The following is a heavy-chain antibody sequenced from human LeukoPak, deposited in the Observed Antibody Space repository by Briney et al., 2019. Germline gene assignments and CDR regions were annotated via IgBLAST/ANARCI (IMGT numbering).Heavy chain of an antibody. CDR1: GFTFSSYG. J-gene: IGHJ4*02. CDR2: IWYDGSNK. D-gene: IGHD6-19*01. Sequence: GGSLRLSCAASGFTFSSYGMHWVRRAPGKGLEWVAVIWYDGSNKYYADSVKGRFTISSDNAKNSLYLQMNSLRAEDTAVYYCARRTGYSSGWLLDYWGQGTLVTVSS. CDR3: ARRTGYSSGWLLDY. V-gene: IGHV3-33*01.